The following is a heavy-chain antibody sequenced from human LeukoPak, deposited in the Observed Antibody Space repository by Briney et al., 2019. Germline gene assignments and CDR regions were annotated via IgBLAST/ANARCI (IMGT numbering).Heavy chain of an antibody. CDR1: GYSFTRYG. D-gene: IGHD3-10*01. Sequence: ASVKVSCKTSGYSFTRYGLSWLRQAPGQRLEWLGWIKPSNGDTHYAQKFQDRITLTTDSSSSTAFMELRRLRVDDTAVYFCARDRALWFGNFPAWFGPWGQGTLVAVPS. CDR2: IKPSNGDT. J-gene: IGHJ5*02. V-gene: IGHV1-18*01. CDR3: ARDRALWFGNFPAWFGP.